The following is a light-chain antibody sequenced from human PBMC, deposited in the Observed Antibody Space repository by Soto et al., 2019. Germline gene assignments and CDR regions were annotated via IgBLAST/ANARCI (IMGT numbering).Light chain of an antibody. CDR3: SSFTTISTPLYV. CDR2: EVS. V-gene: IGLV2-14*03. CDR1: SSDVGGYNY. Sequence: QSVLTQPASASGSPGQSITISCTGTSSDVGGYNYVSWYQQHPGRAPRLIIFEVSHRPSGVSNRFSGSKSGNTASLTISGLQAEDEADYYCSSFTTISTPLYVFGTGTKVTAL. J-gene: IGLJ1*01.